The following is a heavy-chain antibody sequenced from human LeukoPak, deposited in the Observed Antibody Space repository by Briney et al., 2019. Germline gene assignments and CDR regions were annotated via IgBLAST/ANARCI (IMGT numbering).Heavy chain of an antibody. Sequence: GGSLRLSCEASGFTFINSAMSWVRQAPGKGLEWLSYISSVTNTIYYADSVKGRFTISRDNAKNSLYLQMNSLKAEDTAAYYCARPDDYGDYFDYWGQGTLVTVSS. J-gene: IGHJ4*02. CDR2: ISSVTNTI. CDR3: ARPDDYGDYFDY. V-gene: IGHV3-48*01. D-gene: IGHD4-17*01. CDR1: GFTFINSA.